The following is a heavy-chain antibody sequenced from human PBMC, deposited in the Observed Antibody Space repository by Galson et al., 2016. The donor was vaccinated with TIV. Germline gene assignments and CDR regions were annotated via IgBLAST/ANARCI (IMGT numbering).Heavy chain of an antibody. CDR3: ATESVVLGEHFYHGMEL. CDR2: IKTKMEGGAT. Sequence: CAVSGFTFSYAWMTWVRQAPGKGLEWVGRIKTKMEGGATDYAAVVKGSFTISRDDSKNMLYLQMKSLKTEDTGVYYCATESVVLGEHFYHGMELWGQGTTVVVSS. CDR1: GFTFSYAW. D-gene: IGHD2-15*01. V-gene: IGHV3-15*01. J-gene: IGHJ6*02.